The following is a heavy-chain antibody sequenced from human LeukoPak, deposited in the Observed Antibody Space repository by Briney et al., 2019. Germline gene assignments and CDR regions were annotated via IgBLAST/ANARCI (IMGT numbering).Heavy chain of an antibody. CDR2: ITSNGTTT. CDR3: ARGLSAAILGGFDY. D-gene: IGHD2-2*01. V-gene: IGHV3-11*01. Sequence: GGSLRLSCAASGFSFNDYSISWISQAPGKGLEWLSYITSNGTTTYYADSMMGRYTISRDNAKNSLYLKMNSLRAEDTAVYYCARGLSAAILGGFDYWGQGTLVTVSS. CDR1: GFSFNDYS. J-gene: IGHJ4*02.